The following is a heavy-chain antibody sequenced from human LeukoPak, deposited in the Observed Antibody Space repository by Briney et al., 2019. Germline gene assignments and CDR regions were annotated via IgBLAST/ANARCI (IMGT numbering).Heavy chain of an antibody. CDR3: ARGRLGHCSSTSCYHYYYYTRVG. V-gene: IGHV4-34*01. Sequence: SETLSLTCAVYGGSFSGYYWSWIRQPPGKGLEWIGEINHSGSTNYNPSLKSRVTISVDTSKNQFSLKLSSVTPADTAVYYCARGRLGHCSSTSCYHYYYYTRVGSGEGATVAVSS. CDR1: GGSFSGYY. CDR2: INHSGST. J-gene: IGHJ6*01. D-gene: IGHD2-2*01.